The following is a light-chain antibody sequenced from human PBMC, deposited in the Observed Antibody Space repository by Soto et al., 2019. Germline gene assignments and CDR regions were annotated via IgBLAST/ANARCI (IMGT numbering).Light chain of an antibody. CDR3: QQYNSYSQT. V-gene: IGKV1-5*01. J-gene: IGKJ2*01. CDR2: DAS. CDR1: QNINTW. Sequence: DIQMTQSPPTLAASVGDRVTITCRASQNINTWLAWYQQKPRKAPKLLIFDASTLESGVPSRFSGSGSGSHFILTISGLQPDDFATYYCQQYNSYSQTFGQGTKLEMK.